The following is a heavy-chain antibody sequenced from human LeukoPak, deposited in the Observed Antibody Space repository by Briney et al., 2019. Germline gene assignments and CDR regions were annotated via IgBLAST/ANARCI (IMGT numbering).Heavy chain of an antibody. CDR3: ARRSGWYLRPYLDY. V-gene: IGHV4-34*01. J-gene: IGHJ4*02. D-gene: IGHD6-19*01. CDR2: INHSGST. CDR1: GGSSCGEY. Sequence: AETLSVTPDEYGGSSCGEYGRLMRPPPGKGLERIGEINHSGSTNYNPSLKSQDTISVDTSKNQFSLKLSSVTAADTAVYYCARRSGWYLRPYLDYWGQGTLVTVSS.